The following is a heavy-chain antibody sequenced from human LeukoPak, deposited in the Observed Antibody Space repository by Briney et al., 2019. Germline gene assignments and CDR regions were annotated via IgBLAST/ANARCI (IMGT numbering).Heavy chain of an antibody. CDR2: IYAGGST. CDR1: GFTVSGSY. J-gene: IGHJ4*02. D-gene: IGHD3-3*02. CDR3: ATIRGSNYFDY. V-gene: IGHV3-53*04. Sequence: GGSLRLSCAASGFTVSGSYMSWVRQAPGKGLEWVAGIYAGGSTYYADSVKGRFTISRQNSENTLYLQMNSLRPEDTAVYYCATIRGSNYFDYWGQGALVTVSS.